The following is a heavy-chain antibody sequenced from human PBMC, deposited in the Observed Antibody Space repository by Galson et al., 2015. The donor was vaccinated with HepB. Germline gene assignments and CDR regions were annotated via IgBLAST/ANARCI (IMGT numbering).Heavy chain of an antibody. CDR3: ARVYGEHRDY. Sequence: SLRLSCAASGFTFSTYTMNWVRQAPGKGLEWVSSITGSSNYRFYADSVKGRFTISRDNANKSLYLQMNSLRAEDTALYYCARVYGEHRDYWGQGTLVTVSS. J-gene: IGHJ4*02. CDR2: ITGSSNYR. D-gene: IGHD4-17*01. CDR1: GFTFSTYT. V-gene: IGHV3-21*01.